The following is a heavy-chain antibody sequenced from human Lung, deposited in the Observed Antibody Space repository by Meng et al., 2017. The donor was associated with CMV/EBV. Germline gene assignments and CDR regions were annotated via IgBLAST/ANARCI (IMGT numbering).Heavy chain of an antibody. CDR1: GGSITSGKNY. J-gene: IGHJ6*02. V-gene: IGHV4-30-4*08. Sequence: SETLSLXCTVSGGSITSGKNYWSWIRQPPGKGLEWIGNIYNSRDSYYSPSLASRVAITVDTSKDQISLKVRSVTAADTAVYYCARSAVWSGYIYGMDVWGQGTTVTVSS. D-gene: IGHD3-3*01. CDR2: IYNSRDS. CDR3: ARSAVWSGYIYGMDV.